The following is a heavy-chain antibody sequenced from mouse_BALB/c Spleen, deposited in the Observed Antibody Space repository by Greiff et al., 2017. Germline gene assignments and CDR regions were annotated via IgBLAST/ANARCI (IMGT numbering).Heavy chain of an antibody. CDR2: IWSGGST. Sequence: QVQLQQSGPSLVQPSQSLSITCTVSGFSLTSYGVHWVRQSPGKGLEWLGVIWSGGSTDYNAAFISRLSISKDNSKSQVFFKMNSLQANDTAIYYCARKTTADAMDYWGQGTSVTVSS. J-gene: IGHJ4*01. D-gene: IGHD1-2*01. CDR1: GFSLTSYG. CDR3: ARKTTADAMDY. V-gene: IGHV2-2*02.